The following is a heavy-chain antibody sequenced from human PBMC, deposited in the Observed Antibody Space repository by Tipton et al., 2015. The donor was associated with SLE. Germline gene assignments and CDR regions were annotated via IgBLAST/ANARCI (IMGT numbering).Heavy chain of an antibody. CDR1: GYTFPTYA. Sequence: RSLRLSCAASGYTFPTYAMHWVRQAPGKGLEWVAVISYDGSNKYYADSVKGRFTISRDNSKNTLYLQMNSLRAEDTAVYYCARSLVWSGYYGYMDVWGKGTTVTVSS. J-gene: IGHJ6*03. CDR3: ARSLVWSGYYGYMDV. CDR2: ISYDGSNK. D-gene: IGHD3-3*01. V-gene: IGHV3-30*04.